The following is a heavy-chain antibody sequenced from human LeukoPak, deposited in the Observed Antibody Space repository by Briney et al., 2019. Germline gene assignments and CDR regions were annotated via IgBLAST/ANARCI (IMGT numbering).Heavy chain of an antibody. CDR1: GGSISSTNW. J-gene: IGHJ4*02. Sequence: SETLSLTCDVSGGSISSTNWWSWVRQPPGQGLEWIGEISLTGETNYNPSLNGRVTMSLDKSRNQLSLKLSSLTAGDTAIYYCSRESGAFCPFGYWGQGTLVIVPP. CDR3: SRESGAFCPFGY. D-gene: IGHD1-26*01. V-gene: IGHV4-4*02. CDR2: ISLTGET.